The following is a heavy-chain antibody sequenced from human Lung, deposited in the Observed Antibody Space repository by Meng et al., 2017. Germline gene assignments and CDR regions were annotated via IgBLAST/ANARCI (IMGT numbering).Heavy chain of an antibody. CDR1: GFAFNIYS. D-gene: IGHD3-16*01. CDR3: TTLHVFRFQIGPRDHGMDV. V-gene: IGHV3-23*01. Sequence: GGSLRLSCAASGFAFNIYSMSWVRQAPGRGLECVSSISGSGDKTNYADSVKGRFTISRDNSKNSLYLEMNSLRAEETALYYCTTLHVFRFQIGPRDHGMDVWGQGTTVTVSS. J-gene: IGHJ6*01. CDR2: ISGSGDKT.